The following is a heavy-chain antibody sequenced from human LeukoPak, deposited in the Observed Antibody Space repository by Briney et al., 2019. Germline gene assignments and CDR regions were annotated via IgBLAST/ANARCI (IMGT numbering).Heavy chain of an antibody. CDR2: IWYDGTKK. CDR3: ARVYPDVDFWSGYYLLDF. D-gene: IGHD3-3*01. CDR1: GCTFSSHG. J-gene: IGHJ4*02. V-gene: IGHV3-33*01. Sequence: QPGTSLRLSCAASGCTFSSHGMHWGRQAPGKGLEWVAVIWYDGTKKYYADSVKGRFNISRDNSKTALYLQMNSLRAEDTAVYYCARVYPDVDFWSGYYLLDFWGQGTLVTVSS.